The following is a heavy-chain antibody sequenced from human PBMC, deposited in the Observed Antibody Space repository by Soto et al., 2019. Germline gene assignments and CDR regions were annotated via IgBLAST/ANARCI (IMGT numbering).Heavy chain of an antibody. J-gene: IGHJ4*02. V-gene: IGHV3-15*01. CDR1: GFTFSNAW. CDR3: TTDVGATTGDDY. CDR2: IKSKTDGGTT. Sequence: PGGSLRLSCAASGFTFSNAWMSWVRQAPGKGLEWVGRIKSKTDGGTTDYAAPVKGRFTISRDDSKNTLYLQMNSLKTEDTAVYYCTTDVGATTGDDYWGQGTLVTVSS. D-gene: IGHD1-26*01.